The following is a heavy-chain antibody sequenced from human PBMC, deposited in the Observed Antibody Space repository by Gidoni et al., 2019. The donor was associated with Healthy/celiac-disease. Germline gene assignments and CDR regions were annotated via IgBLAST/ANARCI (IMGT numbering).Heavy chain of an antibody. Sequence: EVQLVESGGGLVQPGGSLRLSCAASGFTFSSYSMNWVRQAPGKGLEWVSYISSSSSTIYYADSVKGRFTISRDNAKNSLYLQMNSLRDEDTAVYYCARADYYDSSAPLGYWGQGTLVTVSS. CDR1: GFTFSSYS. J-gene: IGHJ4*02. D-gene: IGHD3-22*01. CDR3: ARADYYDSSAPLGY. V-gene: IGHV3-48*02. CDR2: ISSSSSTI.